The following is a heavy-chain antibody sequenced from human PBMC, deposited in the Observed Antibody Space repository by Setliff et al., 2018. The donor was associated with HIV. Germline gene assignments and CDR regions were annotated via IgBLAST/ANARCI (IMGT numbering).Heavy chain of an antibody. CDR2: ISTYNGNT. CDR3: ARKYTGGPLDY. CDR1: GDTFTSYG. D-gene: IGHD6-19*01. J-gene: IGHJ4*02. V-gene: IGHV1-18*01. Sequence: ASVKVSCKASGDTFTSYGITWVRQAPGQGLEWMGWISTYNGNTHYAQKLQGRVTMTTDTSTSTAYMELRSLRSDDTAMYYCARKYTGGPLDYWGQGTLVTVSS.